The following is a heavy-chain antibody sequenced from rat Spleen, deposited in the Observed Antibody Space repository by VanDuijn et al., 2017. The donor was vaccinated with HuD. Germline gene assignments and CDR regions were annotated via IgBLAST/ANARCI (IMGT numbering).Heavy chain of an antibody. CDR2: ISSDGGRN. V-gene: IGHV5-25*01. D-gene: IGHD4-3*01. CDR1: GFTFSNYC. J-gene: IGHJ3*01. CDR3: ARQDTSGYSNWFAY. Sequence: EVQLVESGGGLVQPGRSLKLSCAASGFTFSNYCMTWVRQAPTKSLDWVASISSDGGRNFYRDSVKGRFTISRDNAKSSLYLQMDSLRSEDTATYYCARQDTSGYSNWFAYWGQGTLVTVSS.